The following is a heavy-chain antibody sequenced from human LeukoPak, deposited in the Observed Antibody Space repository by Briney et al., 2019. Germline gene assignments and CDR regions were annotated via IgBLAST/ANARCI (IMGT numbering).Heavy chain of an antibody. Sequence: GGSLRLSCAASGFIFSDYEMNWARQAPGKGLEWVSHIDSSGSIIYYADSVKGRFTISRDNSKNTLYLQMNSLRAEDTAVYYCAKDSGYYGSGSPQGYFDYWGQGALVTVSS. V-gene: IGHV3-48*03. CDR2: IDSSGSII. D-gene: IGHD3-10*01. CDR1: GFIFSDYE. CDR3: AKDSGYYGSGSPQGYFDY. J-gene: IGHJ4*02.